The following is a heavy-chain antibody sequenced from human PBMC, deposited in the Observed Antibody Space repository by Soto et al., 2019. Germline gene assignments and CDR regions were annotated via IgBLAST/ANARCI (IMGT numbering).Heavy chain of an antibody. CDR3: VRPRPSGENYGMDV. CDR2: LYTEGTT. V-gene: IGHV3-53*01. CDR1: GLTVSHNY. D-gene: IGHD3-16*01. Sequence: GGSLRLSCVASGLTVSHNYMAWVRQAPEMGLEWVSILYTEGTTYYADSVKGRFTISRDSSKNTLFLQMDSLRAEDTAVYYCVRPRPSGENYGMDVWGQGTTLTVYS. J-gene: IGHJ6*02.